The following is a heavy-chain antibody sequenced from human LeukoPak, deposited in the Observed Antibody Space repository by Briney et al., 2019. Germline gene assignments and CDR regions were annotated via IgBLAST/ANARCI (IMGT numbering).Heavy chain of an antibody. V-gene: IGHV1-69*04. CDR2: IIPIFGIA. Sequence: ASVKVSCEASGGTFSSYAISWVRQAPGQGLEWMGRIIPIFGIANYAQKFQGRVTITADKSTSTAYMELSSLRSEDTAVYYCAGGVNDAFDIWGQGTMVTVSS. CDR1: GGTFSSYA. CDR3: AGGVNDAFDI. J-gene: IGHJ3*02.